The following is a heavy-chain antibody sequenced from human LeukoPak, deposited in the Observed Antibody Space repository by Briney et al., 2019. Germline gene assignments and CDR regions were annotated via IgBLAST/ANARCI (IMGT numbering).Heavy chain of an antibody. CDR1: GYTFTSYD. CDR2: MNPNSGNT. J-gene: IGHJ2*01. D-gene: IGHD3-9*01. CDR3: ARGQSRSVLRYFDWLGSGKEDWYFDL. Sequence: GASVKVSCKASGYTFTSYDINWVRQATGQGLEWMGWMNPNSGNTGYAQKFQGRVTMTRNTSISTAYMELSSLRSEDTAVYYCARGQSRSVLRYFDWLGSGKEDWYFDLWGRGTLVTVSS. V-gene: IGHV1-8*01.